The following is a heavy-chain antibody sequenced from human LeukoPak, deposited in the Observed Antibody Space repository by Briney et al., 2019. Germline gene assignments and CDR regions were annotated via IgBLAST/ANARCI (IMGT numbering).Heavy chain of an antibody. V-gene: IGHV3-23*01. D-gene: IGHD4-17*01. CDR2: ISGSGGST. Sequence: GGSLRLSCAASGFTFSSYAVTWVRQAPGKGLEWVSTISGSGGSTYYPDSVKGRFTIYRDNSKNTLYLQMNRLRAEDTALYYCARGSNDYGDSFPSGWGQGTLVTVSS. CDR1: GFTFSSYA. CDR3: ARGSNDYGDSFPSG. J-gene: IGHJ4*02.